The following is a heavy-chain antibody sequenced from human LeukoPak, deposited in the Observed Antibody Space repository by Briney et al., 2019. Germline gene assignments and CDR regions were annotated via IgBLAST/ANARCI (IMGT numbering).Heavy chain of an antibody. CDR3: ARLVAAAGSVTIDY. Sequence: SETLSLTCGVSGGSIRSTNWWSWVRQPPGKGLEWIGSIYYSGSTYYNPSLKSRVTISVDTSKNQFSLKLSSVTAADTAVYYCARLVAAAGSVTIDYWGQRTLVTVSS. CDR2: IYYSGST. CDR1: GGSIRSTNW. V-gene: IGHV4-4*02. J-gene: IGHJ4*02. D-gene: IGHD6-13*01.